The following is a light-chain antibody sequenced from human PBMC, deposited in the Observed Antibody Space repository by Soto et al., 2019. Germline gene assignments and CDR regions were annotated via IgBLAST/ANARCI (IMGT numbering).Light chain of an antibody. CDR2: VNSDGSH. J-gene: IGLJ1*01. CDR1: SGHSNYA. Sequence: QLVLTQSPSASASLGASVKLTCTLSSGHSNYAIAWHQQQPEKGPRYLMKVNSDGSHRKGDGIPDRFSGSSSGAQRYLTISSLQSEDEADYYCQTWGTGIRVFGTGTNHRP. V-gene: IGLV4-69*01. CDR3: QTWGTGIRV.